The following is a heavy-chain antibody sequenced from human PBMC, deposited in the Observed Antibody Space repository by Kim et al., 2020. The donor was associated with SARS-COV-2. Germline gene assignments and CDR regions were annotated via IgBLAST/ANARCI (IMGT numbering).Heavy chain of an antibody. J-gene: IGHJ5*02. D-gene: IGHD6-19*01. CDR3: ARAIPGYSSGWYLGIVPDKPYNWFDP. CDR2: ISYDGSNK. Sequence: GESLRLSCAAPGFTFSSYAMHWVRQAPGKGLEWVAVISYDGSNKYYADSVKGRFTISRDNSKNTLYLQMNSLRAEDTAVYYCARAIPGYSSGWYLGIVPDKPYNWFDPWGQGTLVTVSS. CDR1: GFTFSSYA. V-gene: IGHV3-30*04.